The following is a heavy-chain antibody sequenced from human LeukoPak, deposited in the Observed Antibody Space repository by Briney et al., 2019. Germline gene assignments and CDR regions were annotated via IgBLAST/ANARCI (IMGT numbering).Heavy chain of an antibody. V-gene: IGHV3-23*01. D-gene: IGHD2-2*01. J-gene: IGHJ4*02. Sequence: PGGSLRLSCAASGFTFSSYAMSWVRQAPGKGLEWVSAISGSGGSTHYADSVKGRFTISRDNSKNTLYLQMNSLRAEDTAVYYCASEDLYCSSTSCYRDYWGQGTLVTVSS. CDR1: GFTFSSYA. CDR3: ASEDLYCSSTSCYRDY. CDR2: ISGSGGST.